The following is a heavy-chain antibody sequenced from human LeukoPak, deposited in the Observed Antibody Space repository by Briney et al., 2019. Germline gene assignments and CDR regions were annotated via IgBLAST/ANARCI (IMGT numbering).Heavy chain of an antibody. CDR1: GYTFTVHH. V-gene: IGHV1-2*02. D-gene: IGHD5-24*01. CDR3: ARGGRGDGYNYAVDY. J-gene: IGHJ4*02. Sequence: ASVKVSCKASGYTFTVHHMHWVRQAPGQGLEWMGWINPNSGGTNYAQKFQGRVTMTRDTSASTAYMELSSLRSEDMAVYYCARGGRGDGYNYAVDYWGQGTLVTVSS. CDR2: INPNSGGT.